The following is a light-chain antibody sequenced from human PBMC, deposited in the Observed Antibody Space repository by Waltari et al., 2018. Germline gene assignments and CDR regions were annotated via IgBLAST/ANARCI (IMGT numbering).Light chain of an antibody. CDR2: AAS. CDR1: QSINSY. CDR3: QQSYRTPLT. V-gene: IGKV1-39*01. J-gene: IGKJ4*01. Sequence: DIQMTQSPSSLSASIGDRVTITCRARQSINSYLNWYQQKPGKAPKVLIFAASSLQSGVPSRFSGSGSGTDFTLTISSLQPEDFATYSCQQSYRTPLTFGGWTKVEIK.